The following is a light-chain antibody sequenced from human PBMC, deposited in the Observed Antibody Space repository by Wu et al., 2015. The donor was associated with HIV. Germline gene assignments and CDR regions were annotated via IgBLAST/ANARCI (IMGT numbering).Light chain of an antibody. Sequence: EIVMTQSPGTLSVSPGERATLSCRASQSITNSYLAWYQQKPGQAPRLLIDGASNRATGIPDRFSVSGSGTDFTLTISRLEPEDFALYYCQQHDSSPYTFGQGTKLDIK. CDR3: QQHDSSPYT. J-gene: IGKJ2*01. V-gene: IGKV3-20*01. CDR2: GAS. CDR1: QSITNSY.